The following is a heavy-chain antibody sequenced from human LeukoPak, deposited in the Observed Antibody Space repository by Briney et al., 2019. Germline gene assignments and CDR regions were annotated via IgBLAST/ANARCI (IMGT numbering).Heavy chain of an antibody. J-gene: IGHJ5*02. V-gene: IGHV1-2*02. Sequence: ASVKVSCKASGYTFTGYYMHWVRQAPGQGLEWMGWINPNSGGTNYAQKFQGRVTMTRDTSISTAYMELSRLRSDDTAMYYCARVRGVIIIGNNWFDPWGQGTLVTVSS. D-gene: IGHD3-10*01. CDR1: GYTFTGYY. CDR3: ARVRGVIIIGNNWFDP. CDR2: INPNSGGT.